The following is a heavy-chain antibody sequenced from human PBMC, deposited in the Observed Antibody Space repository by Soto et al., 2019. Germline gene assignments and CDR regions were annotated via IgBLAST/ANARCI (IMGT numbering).Heavy chain of an antibody. CDR2: IYYSGST. CDR1: GGSISSYY. Sequence: PSETLSLTCTVSGGSISSYYWSWIRQPPGKGLEWIGYIYYSGSTNYNPSLKSRVTISVDTSKNQFSLKLSSVTAADTAVYYCARDPPRGVVVVVAASDYWGQGTLVTVSS. CDR3: ARDPPRGVVVVVAASDY. J-gene: IGHJ4*02. D-gene: IGHD2-15*01. V-gene: IGHV4-59*01.